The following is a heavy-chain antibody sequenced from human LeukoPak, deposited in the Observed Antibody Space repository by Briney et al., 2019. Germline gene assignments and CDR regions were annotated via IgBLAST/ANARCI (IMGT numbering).Heavy chain of an antibody. CDR3: ARASDYDFWSGYFDY. Sequence: AASVKVSCKASGYTFSGYFIHWVRQAPGQGLEWMGGIIPIFGTANYAQKFQGRVTITADESTSTAYMELSSLRSEDTAVYYCARASDYDFWSGYFDYWGQGTLVTVSS. D-gene: IGHD3-3*01. CDR2: IIPIFGTA. V-gene: IGHV1-69*13. J-gene: IGHJ4*02. CDR1: GYTFSGYF.